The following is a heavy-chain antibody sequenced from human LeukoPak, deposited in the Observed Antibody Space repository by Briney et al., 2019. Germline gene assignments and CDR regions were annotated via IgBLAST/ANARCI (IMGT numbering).Heavy chain of an antibody. D-gene: IGHD2-21*01. Sequence: GGSLRLSCAASGFTFSSYAMSWVRQAPGKGVEWVSAISGSGGSTYYADSVKGRFTISRDNSKNTLYLQMNSLRAEDTAVYYCAKVLLDYYYGMDVWGQGTTVTVSS. CDR1: GFTFSSYA. CDR2: ISGSGGST. CDR3: AKVLLDYYYGMDV. V-gene: IGHV3-23*01. J-gene: IGHJ6*02.